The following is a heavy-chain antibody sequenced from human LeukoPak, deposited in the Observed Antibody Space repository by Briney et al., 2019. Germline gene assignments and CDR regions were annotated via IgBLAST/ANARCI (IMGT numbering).Heavy chain of an antibody. V-gene: IGHV4-39*01. J-gene: IGHJ4*02. CDR2: IYYSGST. CDR1: GGSISSSSYY. D-gene: IGHD1-26*01. Sequence: PSETLSLTCTVPGGSISSSSYYWGWIRQPPGKGLEWIGSIYYSGSTYYNPSLKSRVTISVDTSKNQFSLKLSSVTAADTAVYYCARIVGATPGPFDYWGQGTLVTVSS. CDR3: ARIVGATPGPFDY.